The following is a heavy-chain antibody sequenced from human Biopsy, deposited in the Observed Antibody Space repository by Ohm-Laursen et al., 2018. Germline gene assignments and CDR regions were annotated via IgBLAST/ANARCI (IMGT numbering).Heavy chain of an antibody. D-gene: IGHD4-17*01. CDR2: ISGNSDII. CDR1: GLTFSSYA. J-gene: IGHJ4*02. Sequence: SLRLSCAASGLTFSSYAMTWFRQAPGKGLEWVSTISGNSDIIYDTDSVKGRFTISRDNSKNTLYLQMNSLRADDTAVYYCALAAAQTVTQFDYWGQGTLVTVSS. V-gene: IGHV3-23*01. CDR3: ALAAAQTVTQFDY.